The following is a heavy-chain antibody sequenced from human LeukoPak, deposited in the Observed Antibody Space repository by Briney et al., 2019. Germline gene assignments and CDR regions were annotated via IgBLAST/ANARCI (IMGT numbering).Heavy chain of an antibody. CDR1: GGSISSSSYY. V-gene: IGHV4-39*07. J-gene: IGHJ4*02. CDR2: IYYSGST. D-gene: IGHD5-24*01. CDR3: ARDREMAGYFDY. Sequence: SETLSLTCTVSGGSISSSSYYWGWIRQPPGKGLEWIGSIYYSGSTYYNPSLKSRVTISVDTSKNQFSLKLSSVTAADTAVYYCARDREMAGYFDYWGQGTLVTVSS.